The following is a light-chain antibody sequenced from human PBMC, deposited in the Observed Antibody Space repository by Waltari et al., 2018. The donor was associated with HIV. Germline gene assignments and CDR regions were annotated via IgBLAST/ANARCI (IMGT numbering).Light chain of an antibody. CDR2: AAS. J-gene: IGKJ2*01. CDR3: QQSYSIPYT. Sequence: DIQMTQSPSSLSASVGDRVTITCRASQTVTSYLNWYQQKPGKPPNLLIYAASTLQSGVPSRFTGSGSATDYTLTISSLQPEDFATYYCQQSYSIPYTFGQGTKLEIK. CDR1: QTVTSY. V-gene: IGKV1-39*01.